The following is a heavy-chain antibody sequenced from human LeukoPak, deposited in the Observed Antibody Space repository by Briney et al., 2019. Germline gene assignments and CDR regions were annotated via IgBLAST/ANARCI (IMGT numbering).Heavy chain of an antibody. CDR1: GGSISSYY. CDR2: IYYSGST. V-gene: IGHV4-59*01. Sequence: SETLSLTCTVSGGSISSYYWSWIRQPPGKGLEWIGYIYYSGSTNYNPSLKSRVTISVDTPKNQFSLKLSSVTAADTAVYYCARGRTLYSSSFDYWGQGTLVTVSS. CDR3: ARGRTLYSSSFDY. D-gene: IGHD6-13*01. J-gene: IGHJ4*02.